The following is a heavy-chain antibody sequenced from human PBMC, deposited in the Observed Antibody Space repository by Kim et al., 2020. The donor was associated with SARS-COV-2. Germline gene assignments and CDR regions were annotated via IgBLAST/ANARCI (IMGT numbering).Heavy chain of an antibody. CDR3: ARCRLGPYYDILTGYYPFDY. Sequence: ASVKVSCKASGYTFTSYGISWVRQAPGQGLEWMGWISAYNGNTNYAQKLQGRVTMTTDTSTSTAYMELRSLRSDDTAVYYCARCRLGPYYDILTGYYPFDYWGQGALVTVSS. J-gene: IGHJ4*02. CDR1: GYTFTSYG. D-gene: IGHD3-9*01. CDR2: ISAYNGNT. V-gene: IGHV1-18*01.